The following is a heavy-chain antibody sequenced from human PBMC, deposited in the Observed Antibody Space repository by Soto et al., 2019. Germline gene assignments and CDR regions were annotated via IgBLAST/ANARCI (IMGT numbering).Heavy chain of an antibody. CDR3: ARAHPHDYYGSGSYYNGPYYYYGMDV. J-gene: IGHJ6*02. Sequence: SETLSLTCAVYGGSFSGYYWSWIRQPPGKGLEWIGEINHSGSTNYNPSLKSRVTISVDTSKNQFSLKLSSVTAADTAVYYCARAHPHDYYGSGSYYNGPYYYYGMDVWGQGTTVTVSS. D-gene: IGHD3-10*01. CDR1: GGSFSGYY. V-gene: IGHV4-34*01. CDR2: INHSGST.